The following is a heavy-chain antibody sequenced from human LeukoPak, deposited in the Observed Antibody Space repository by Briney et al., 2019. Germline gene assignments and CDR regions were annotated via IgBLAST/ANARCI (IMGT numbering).Heavy chain of an antibody. CDR1: GFRFDDYG. V-gene: IGHV3-9*01. CDR3: AKSSSYSGYKGDFDY. Sequence: SGRSLRLSCEASGFRFDDYGMHWVRQGPGKGLEWVAGVTWNSGSIGHADSVKGRFTISRDNAKNSLYLQMNSLSAEDTALYYCAKSSSYSGYKGDFDYWGQGTLVTVSS. CDR2: VTWNSGSI. D-gene: IGHD5-12*01. J-gene: IGHJ4*02.